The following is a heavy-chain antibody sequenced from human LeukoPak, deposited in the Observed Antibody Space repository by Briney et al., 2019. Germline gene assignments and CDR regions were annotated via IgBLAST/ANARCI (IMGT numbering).Heavy chain of an antibody. D-gene: IGHD4-17*01. CDR1: GYSCSIDG. CDR3: ARCGAAVTTHFSH. Sequence: GASVKVSCKASGYSCSIDGITWAPQAPGQRLEYLGWISASDGTTNYAQKVQDRVTMTTDTSTSTAYLELRSLRSEDTAVYYCARCGAAVTTHFSHWGQGTLVTVSS. V-gene: IGHV1-18*01. CDR2: ISASDGTT. J-gene: IGHJ4*02.